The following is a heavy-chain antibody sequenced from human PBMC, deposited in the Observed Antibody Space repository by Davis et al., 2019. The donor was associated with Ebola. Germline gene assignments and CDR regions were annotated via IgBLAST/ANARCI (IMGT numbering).Heavy chain of an antibody. Sequence: MPGGSLRLSCTVSGGSINSYYWNWIRQPPGKALEWIGYISHSDYTNYDPSLKSRVTISVDTSKNQFSLKLSSVTAADTAVYYCARTGTLLGVWAAFDIWGQGTMVTVSS. CDR3: ARTGTLLGVWAAFDI. D-gene: IGHD1-14*01. J-gene: IGHJ3*02. V-gene: IGHV4-59*08. CDR1: GGSINSYY. CDR2: ISHSDYT.